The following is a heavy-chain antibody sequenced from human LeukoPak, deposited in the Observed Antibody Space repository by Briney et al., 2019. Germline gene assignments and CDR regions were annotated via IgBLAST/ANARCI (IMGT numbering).Heavy chain of an antibody. J-gene: IGHJ4*02. CDR1: GGSIISYY. Sequence: SETLSLTCTASGGSIISYYWRWIRQSAGKGLEWIGRIYTSGSTNDNPSLKSPVTMSIDTSKNQFSLKLTSVTAADTAVYYCAGVSRFLEWPDYWGQGTLVTVSS. V-gene: IGHV4-4*07. CDR3: AGVSRFLEWPDY. D-gene: IGHD3-3*01. CDR2: IYTSGST.